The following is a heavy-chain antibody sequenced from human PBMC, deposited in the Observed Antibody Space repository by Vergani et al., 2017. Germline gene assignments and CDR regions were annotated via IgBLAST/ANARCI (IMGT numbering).Heavy chain of an antibody. CDR1: GYSISSGYY. D-gene: IGHD3-22*01. CDR3: ARGGRATYYYDSSGYRSGSSDY. V-gene: IGHV4-38-2*01. Sequence: QVQLQESGPGLVKPSETLSLTCAVSGYSISSGYYWGWIRQPPGKGLEWIGSIYHSGSTNYNPSLKSRVTISVDTSKNQFSLKLSSVTAADTAVYYCARGGRATYYYDSSGYRSGSSDYWGQGTLVTVSS. CDR2: IYHSGST. J-gene: IGHJ4*02.